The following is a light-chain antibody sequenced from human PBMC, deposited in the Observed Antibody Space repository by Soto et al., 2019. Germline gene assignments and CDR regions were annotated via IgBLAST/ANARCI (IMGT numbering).Light chain of an antibody. CDR2: AAS. CDR3: QQCYIYWT. Sequence: PGERATLSCRASQRISSNYLGWYQQKPGQAPRLLIYAASNLETGVPSRFSGSGSGTEFTLSINSLQPDDFATYYCQQCYIYWTFGQGTRVDIK. J-gene: IGKJ1*01. CDR1: QRISSNY. V-gene: IGKV3D-7*01.